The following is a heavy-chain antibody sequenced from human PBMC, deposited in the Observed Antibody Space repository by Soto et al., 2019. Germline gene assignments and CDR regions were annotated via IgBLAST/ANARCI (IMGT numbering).Heavy chain of an antibody. Sequence: VASVKVSFKASGGTFSSYAISWVRQAPGQGLEWMGGIIPIFGTANYAQKFQGRVTITADESTSTAYMELSSLRSEDTAVYYCASIPSSIVGELSWGQGTLVTVSS. CDR3: ASIPSSIVGELS. D-gene: IGHD3-16*01. J-gene: IGHJ4*02. CDR1: GGTFSSYA. V-gene: IGHV1-69*13. CDR2: IIPIFGTA.